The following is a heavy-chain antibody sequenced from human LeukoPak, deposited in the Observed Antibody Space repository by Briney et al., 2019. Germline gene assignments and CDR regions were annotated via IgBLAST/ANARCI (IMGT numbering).Heavy chain of an antibody. CDR3: ARDPVEMATIKSGLA. V-gene: IGHV1-69*04. D-gene: IGHD5-24*01. CDR2: IIPILGIA. Sequence: GASVKVSCKASGYTFTSYGISWVRQAPGQGLEWMGRIIPILGIANYAQKFQGRVTITADKSTSTAYMELSSLRSEDTAVYYCARDPVEMATIKSGLAWGQGTLVTVSS. CDR1: GYTFTSYG. J-gene: IGHJ4*02.